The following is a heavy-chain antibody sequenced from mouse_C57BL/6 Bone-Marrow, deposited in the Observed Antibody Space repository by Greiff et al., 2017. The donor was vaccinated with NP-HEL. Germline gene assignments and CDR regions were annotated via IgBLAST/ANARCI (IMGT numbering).Heavy chain of an antibody. D-gene: IGHD1-1*01. CDR1: GFNIKNTY. Sequence: EVQLQQSVAELVRPGASVKLSCTASGFNIKNTYMHWVKQRPEQGLEWIGRIDPANGNTKYAPKFQGKATITADTSSNTAYLQLSSLTSEDTAIYYRARQGRLFLRGDWFAYWGQGILVTVSA. V-gene: IGHV14-3*01. J-gene: IGHJ3*01. CDR2: IDPANGNT. CDR3: ARQGRLFLRGDWFAY.